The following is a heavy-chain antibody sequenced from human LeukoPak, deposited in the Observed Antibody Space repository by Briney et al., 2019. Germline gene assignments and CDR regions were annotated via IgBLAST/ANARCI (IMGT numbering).Heavy chain of an antibody. Sequence: ASVKVSCKASGYTFTSYYMHWVRQAPGQGLEWMGIINPSGGSTSYAQKFQGRVTMTRDTSTSTVYMELSSLRCEDTAVYYCARDLNYYGSGRSLEYWGQGTLVTVSS. J-gene: IGHJ4*02. CDR3: ARDLNYYGSGRSLEY. D-gene: IGHD3-10*01. CDR1: GYTFTSYY. V-gene: IGHV1-46*01. CDR2: INPSGGST.